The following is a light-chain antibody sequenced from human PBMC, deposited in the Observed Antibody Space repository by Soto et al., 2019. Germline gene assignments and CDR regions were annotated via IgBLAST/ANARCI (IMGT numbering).Light chain of an antibody. CDR2: GAS. J-gene: IGKJ5*01. V-gene: IGKV1-39*01. Sequence: DIHMTQSPSSLSASVGDRVTITCRANQSIDTYLNWYQQKPGKAPQLLIYGASILQSGVPSRFTGSGSGTEFTLTVSSLQPEDFATYYCQESYGTLPTFGQGTRLEIK. CDR1: QSIDTY. CDR3: QESYGTLPT.